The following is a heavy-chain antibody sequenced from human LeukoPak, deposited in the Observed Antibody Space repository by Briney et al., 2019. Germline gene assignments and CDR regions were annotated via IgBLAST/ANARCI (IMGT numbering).Heavy chain of an antibody. D-gene: IGHD2-2*01. CDR1: GFTFSSYS. Sequence: GGSLRLSCGVSGFTFSSYSMNWVRQAPGKGLEWVSYITSSSSIIYYADSVKGRFTISRDNAKSSLYLQMNSLKAEDTAVYYCARALFYCSSTSCPFDYWGQGTLVTVSS. V-gene: IGHV3-48*01. CDR2: ITSSSSII. CDR3: ARALFYCSSTSCPFDY. J-gene: IGHJ4*02.